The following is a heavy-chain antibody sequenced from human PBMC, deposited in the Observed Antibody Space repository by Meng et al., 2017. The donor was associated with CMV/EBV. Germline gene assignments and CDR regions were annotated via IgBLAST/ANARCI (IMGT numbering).Heavy chain of an antibody. CDR3: ARAQVVVVPAAIHYYYYGMDV. D-gene: IGHD2-2*01. V-gene: IGHV4-59*01. Sequence: SETLSLTCTVSGGSISSYYWSWIRQPPGKGLEWIGYIYYSGSTNYNPSLKSRVTISVDTSKNQFSLKLSSVTAADTAVYYCARAQVVVVPAAIHYYYYGMDVWGQGTTVTVSS. CDR1: GGSISSYY. J-gene: IGHJ6*02. CDR2: IYYSGST.